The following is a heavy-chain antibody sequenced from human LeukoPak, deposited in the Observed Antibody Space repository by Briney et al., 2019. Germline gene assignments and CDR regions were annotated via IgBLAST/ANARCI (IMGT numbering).Heavy chain of an antibody. V-gene: IGHV1-18*01. CDR3: RVVVVAATSDKFDY. Sequence: GASVKVSCKASGYTFTSYGISWVRQAPGQGLEWMGWISAYNGNTNYAQKLQGRVTMTTDTSTSTAYMELRSLRSDDTAVYYCRVVVVAATSDKFDYWGQGTLVTVSS. D-gene: IGHD2-15*01. J-gene: IGHJ4*02. CDR2: ISAYNGNT. CDR1: GYTFTSYG.